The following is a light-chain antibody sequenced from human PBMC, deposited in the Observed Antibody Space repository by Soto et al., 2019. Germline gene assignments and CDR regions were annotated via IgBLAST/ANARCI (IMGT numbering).Light chain of an antibody. CDR1: QSVSSN. V-gene: IGKV3-15*01. CDR3: QQYNYWPWT. CDR2: GAS. J-gene: IGKJ1*01. Sequence: ELVMTQSPATLSVSPGARATLSCRASQSVSSNLAWYQQKPGQAPRLLIYGASTRATGIPARFSGSASGTVRTITISSLQSEDGEVYYGQQYNYWPWTFGQGTKVEI.